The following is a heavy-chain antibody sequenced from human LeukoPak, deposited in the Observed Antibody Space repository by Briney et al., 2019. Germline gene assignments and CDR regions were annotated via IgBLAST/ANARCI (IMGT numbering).Heavy chain of an antibody. D-gene: IGHD6-13*01. CDR3: ARGRYLTTSGGAAAGFLDY. V-gene: IGHV4-34*01. Sequence: PSETLSFTCAVSGGSFSGYYWNWIRQSPGKGLEWIGEINHSGSTHYNPSLKSRVTISVDTSQKQFSLRLTSVTAADTAVYYCARGRYLTTSGGAAAGFLDYWGQGSLVTVST. J-gene: IGHJ4*02. CDR2: INHSGST. CDR1: GGSFSGYY.